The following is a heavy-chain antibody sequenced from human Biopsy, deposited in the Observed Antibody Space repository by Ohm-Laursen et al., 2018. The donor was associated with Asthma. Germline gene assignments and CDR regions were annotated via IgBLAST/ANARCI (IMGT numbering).Heavy chain of an antibody. V-gene: IGHV4-59*11. D-gene: IGHD2-15*01. CDR1: GGSIRSHD. J-gene: IGHJ5*02. CDR2: VSHTGST. Sequence: GTLSLTCAVSGGSIRSHDWTWIRLPPGKGLEYIGDVSHTGSTNYNPSLKSRVAMSLDTSKNQFSLRLTSVTPADTAVYYCARLADCSGGACYSYGWFDPWGHGTRVTVSS. CDR3: ARLADCSGGACYSYGWFDP.